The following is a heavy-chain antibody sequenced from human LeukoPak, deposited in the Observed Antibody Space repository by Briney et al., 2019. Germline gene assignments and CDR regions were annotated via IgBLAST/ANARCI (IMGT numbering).Heavy chain of an antibody. Sequence: PGGSLRLSCAASGFTFSSYGMSWVRQAPGKGLEWVSAISGSGGSTYYADSVKGRFTISRDNSKNTLYLQMNSLRAEDTAVYYCAKDGRYYGSGSYFNWFDPWGQGTLVTVSS. CDR2: ISGSGGST. J-gene: IGHJ5*02. CDR1: GFTFSSYG. V-gene: IGHV3-23*01. D-gene: IGHD3-10*01. CDR3: AKDGRYYGSGSYFNWFDP.